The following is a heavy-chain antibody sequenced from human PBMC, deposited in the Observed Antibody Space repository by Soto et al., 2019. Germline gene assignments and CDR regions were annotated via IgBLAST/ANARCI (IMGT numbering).Heavy chain of an antibody. J-gene: IGHJ5*02. CDR2: IYYGGSI. V-gene: IGHV4-59*01. Sequence: PSQTLSLTCCVSGGSISSGYWTWIRQPPGKGLEGIGYIYYGGSINYNPSLKSRVIISVDTAKNQFSLRLSSVSAADTAVYYCTGAYYDGSAYSLDPWGQGTSVTLSS. D-gene: IGHD3-22*01. CDR3: TGAYYDGSAYSLDP. CDR1: GGSISSGY.